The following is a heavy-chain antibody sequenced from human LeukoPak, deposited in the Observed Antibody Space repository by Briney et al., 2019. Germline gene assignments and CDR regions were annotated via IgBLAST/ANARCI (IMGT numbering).Heavy chain of an antibody. CDR3: AKATLGSCGGVRCYPFDY. V-gene: IGHV3-23*01. CDR2: ISDSGGST. D-gene: IGHD2-15*01. J-gene: IGHJ4*02. Sequence: GGSLRLSCAASGFTFSNYAMSWVRQAPGKGLEWVSIISDSGGSTYYADSVRGRFTISRDNSKNTVYLQMNSLRAEDTAVYYCAKATLGSCGGVRCYPFDYWGQGTLVTVSS. CDR1: GFTFSNYA.